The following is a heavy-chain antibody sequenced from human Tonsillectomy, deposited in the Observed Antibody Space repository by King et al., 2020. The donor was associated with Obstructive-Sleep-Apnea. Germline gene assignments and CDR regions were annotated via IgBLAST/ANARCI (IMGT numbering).Heavy chain of an antibody. CDR3: AGGVYSLDYWAGGVHYFDY. CDR1: GYTFTYRY. V-gene: IGHV1-45*02. Sequence: QLVESGAEVKKTGSSVKVSCKTSGYTFTYRYLHWVRQAPGQALEWMGWITPFNGNTNYAQKFQDRVTITRDRSMSTAYMELSSLGSEDAAMYYCAGGVYSLDYWAGGVHYFDYWGQGSLVTVAS. J-gene: IGHJ4*02. CDR2: ITPFNGNT. D-gene: IGHD3/OR15-3a*01.